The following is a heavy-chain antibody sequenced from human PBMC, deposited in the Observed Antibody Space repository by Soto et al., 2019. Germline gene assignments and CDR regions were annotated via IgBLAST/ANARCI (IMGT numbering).Heavy chain of an antibody. CDR1: GFTFWGDW. V-gene: IGHV3-7*01. CDR3: ARDFYGGFSYGPGDN. CDR2: IKQDGSAK. D-gene: IGHD2-15*01. J-gene: IGHJ4*02. Sequence: XGSLLLSCVASGFTFWGDWMSWVRQAPGKGLEWVANIKQDGSAKQYLDSVRGRFTISRDNSKNSVYLQMNSLRAEDTALYYCARDFYGGFSYGPGDNWGQGTQVTVSS.